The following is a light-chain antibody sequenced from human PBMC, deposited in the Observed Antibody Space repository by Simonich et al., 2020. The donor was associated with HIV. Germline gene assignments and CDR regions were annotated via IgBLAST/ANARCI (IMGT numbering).Light chain of an antibody. Sequence: QSALTQPASVSGSPGQSITISCTGTRSYVGGYNYVSWYQQHPGKAPKLMIYDVSNRPSGVSNRFSGSKSGNTASLTISGLQAEDEADYYCSSYTSSSTYVFGGGTKLTVL. J-gene: IGLJ3*02. V-gene: IGLV2-14*01. CDR2: DVS. CDR3: SSYTSSSTYV. CDR1: RSYVGGYNY.